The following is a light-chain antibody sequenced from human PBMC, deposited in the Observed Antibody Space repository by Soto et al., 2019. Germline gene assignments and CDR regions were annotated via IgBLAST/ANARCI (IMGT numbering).Light chain of an antibody. CDR2: EGS. Sequence: QSVLTQPASVSGSPGQSITISCTGTSSDVGSYNLVSWYQQHPGKAPKLMIYEGSKRPSGVSNRFSGSKSGNKASLTISGLQAEDEADYYCCSYAGSSTLVFGTGNKVTVL. V-gene: IGLV2-23*01. J-gene: IGLJ1*01. CDR1: SSDVGSYNL. CDR3: CSYAGSSTLV.